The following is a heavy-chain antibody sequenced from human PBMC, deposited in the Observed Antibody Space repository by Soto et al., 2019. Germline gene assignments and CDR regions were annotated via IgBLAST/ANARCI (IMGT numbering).Heavy chain of an antibody. V-gene: IGHV1-18*01. CDR1: GYTFTSYG. J-gene: IGHJ6*02. CDR2: ISAYNGNT. Sequence: GASVKVSCKASGYTFTSYGISCVRQAPGQGLEWMGWISAYNGNTNYAQKLQGRVTMTTDTSTSTAYMELRSLRSDDTAVYYCARDAGIYYDSSGYIPVYYYYGMDVWGQGTTVTVSS. D-gene: IGHD3-22*01. CDR3: ARDAGIYYDSSGYIPVYYYYGMDV.